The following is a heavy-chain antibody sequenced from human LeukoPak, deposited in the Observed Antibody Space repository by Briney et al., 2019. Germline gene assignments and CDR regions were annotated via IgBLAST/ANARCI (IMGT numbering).Heavy chain of an antibody. Sequence: ASVKVSCKASGYTFTGYYMHWVRQAPGQGLEWMGWINPNSGGTNYAQKFQGRVTMTRDTSISTAYMELSRLRSDDTAVYYCARGLRGYRSGGSCYRGAFDIWGQGTMVTVSS. V-gene: IGHV1-2*02. CDR2: INPNSGGT. CDR3: ARGLRGYRSGGSCYRGAFDI. CDR1: GYTFTGYY. J-gene: IGHJ3*02. D-gene: IGHD2-15*01.